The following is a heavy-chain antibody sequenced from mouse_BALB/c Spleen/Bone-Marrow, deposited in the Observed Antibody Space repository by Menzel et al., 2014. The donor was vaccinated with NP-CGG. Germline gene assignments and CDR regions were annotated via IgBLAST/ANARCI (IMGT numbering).Heavy chain of an antibody. CDR3: ARVVSTMITTAFAY. CDR2: ILPGSGST. V-gene: IGHV1-9*01. D-gene: IGHD2-4*01. CDR1: GYTFSRNW. J-gene: IGHJ3*01. Sequence: QVQLQQSGAELMKPGASVKISCKATGYTFSRNWIEWVKQRPGHGLEWIGEILPGSGSTNYNEKFKGKATFTADTSSNTANMQLSSLTSEDSGVYYCARVVSTMITTAFAYWGQGTLVTVSA.